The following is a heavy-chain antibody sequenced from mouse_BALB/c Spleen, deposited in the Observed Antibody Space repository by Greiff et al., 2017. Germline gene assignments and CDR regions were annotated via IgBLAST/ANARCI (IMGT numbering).Heavy chain of an antibody. CDR2: IDPSDSYT. CDR1: GYTFTSYW. V-gene: IGHV1S127*01. CDR3: TRYDYDWAYAMDY. Sequence: VQLQQPGAELVKPGASVKMSCKASGYTFTSYWMHWVKQRPGQGLAWIGTIDPSDSYTSYNQKFKGKATLTVDTSSSTAYMQLSSLTSEDSAVYYSTRYDYDWAYAMDYWGQGTAVTVSS. J-gene: IGHJ4*01. D-gene: IGHD2-4*01.